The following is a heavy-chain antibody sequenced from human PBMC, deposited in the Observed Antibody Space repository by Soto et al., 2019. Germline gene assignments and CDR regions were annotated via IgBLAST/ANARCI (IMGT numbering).Heavy chain of an antibody. Sequence: QVQLVQSGAEVKKPGASVKVSCKASGYTFTSYGITWVRQAPGQGLEWMGWISAYNGHTNYAEKLQGRVTMNTDTSTRIAYMALRSLRSDDTAVYYCARDAQTIAAQDDYWGQGTLVTVSS. D-gene: IGHD6-13*01. CDR2: ISAYNGHT. V-gene: IGHV1-18*01. CDR1: GYTFTSYG. J-gene: IGHJ4*02. CDR3: ARDAQTIAAQDDY.